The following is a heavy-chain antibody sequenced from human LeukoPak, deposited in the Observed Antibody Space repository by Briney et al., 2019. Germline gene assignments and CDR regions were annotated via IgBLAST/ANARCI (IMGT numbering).Heavy chain of an antibody. Sequence: ASVKVSCKASGYTFTSYGICWVRQAPGQGLEWMGWISAYNGNTNYAQKLQGRVTMTTDTSTSTAYMELRSLRSDDTAVYYCARDRALGWELLKDWFDPWGQGTLVTVSS. D-gene: IGHD1-26*01. CDR2: ISAYNGNT. CDR1: GYTFTSYG. CDR3: ARDRALGWELLKDWFDP. J-gene: IGHJ5*02. V-gene: IGHV1-18*01.